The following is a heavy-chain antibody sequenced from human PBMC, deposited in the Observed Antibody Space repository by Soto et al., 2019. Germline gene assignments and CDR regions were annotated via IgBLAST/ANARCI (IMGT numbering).Heavy chain of an antibody. J-gene: IGHJ5*02. CDR2: IFYLGSS. CDR3: ARHSLALRKNNWFDP. D-gene: IGHD3-3*02. CDR1: GDSIISSDFY. V-gene: IGHV4-39*01. Sequence: SETLSLTCTVSGDSIISSDFYWGWVRQPPGKGLEWIGSIFYLGSSYYNPSLKSRVTMSVDTSKNQFSLRLRSVTAADTALYFRARHSLALRKNNWFDPWGQGIMVT.